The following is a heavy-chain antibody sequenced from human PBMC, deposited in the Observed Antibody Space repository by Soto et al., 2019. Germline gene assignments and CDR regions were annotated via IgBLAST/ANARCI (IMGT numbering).Heavy chain of an antibody. D-gene: IGHD3-16*02. CDR2: IRSKTNSYAT. V-gene: IGHV3-73*01. CDR3: TCHLGVLSFLSAFHI. CDR1: GFTVSGSA. J-gene: IGHJ3*02. Sequence: EVQLVASGGGLVQPGGSLKLSCAASGFTVSGSAVHCVRHASGKGLEWVGGIRSKTNSYATAYAASVKGSFTISRDDSKTTAYVQMNSLNSEDPAGYYCTCHLGVLSFLSAFHIWGHGVMVNVST.